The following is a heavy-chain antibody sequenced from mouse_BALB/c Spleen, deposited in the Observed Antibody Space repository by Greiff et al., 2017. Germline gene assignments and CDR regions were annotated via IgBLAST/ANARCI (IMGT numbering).Heavy chain of an antibody. CDR3: ARRKGAYYGYEDYYAMDY. V-gene: IGHV1-14*01. D-gene: IGHD2-9*01. Sequence: VQLKESGPELVKPGASVKMSCKASGYTFTSYVMHWVKQKPGQGLEWIGYINPYNDGTKYNEKFKGKATLTSDKSSSTAYMELSSLTSEDSAVYYCARRKGAYYGYEDYYAMDYWGQGTSVTVAS. CDR2: INPYNDGT. J-gene: IGHJ4*01. CDR1: GYTFTSYV.